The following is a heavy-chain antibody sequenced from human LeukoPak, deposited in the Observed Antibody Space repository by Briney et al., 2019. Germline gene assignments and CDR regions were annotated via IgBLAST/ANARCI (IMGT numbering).Heavy chain of an antibody. V-gene: IGHV3-21*01. Sequence: PGGSLRLSCAASGFTFSSYSMNWVRQAPGKGLEWVSSISSSSYIYYADSVKGRFTISRDNAKNSLYLQMNSLRAEDTAVYYCARDLEYYDILTGYFYWGQGTLVTVSS. CDR1: GFTFSSYS. CDR2: ISSSSYI. CDR3: ARDLEYYDILTGYFY. J-gene: IGHJ4*02. D-gene: IGHD3-9*01.